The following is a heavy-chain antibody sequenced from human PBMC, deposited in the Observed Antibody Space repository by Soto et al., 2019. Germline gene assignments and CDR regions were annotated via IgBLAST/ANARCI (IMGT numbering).Heavy chain of an antibody. J-gene: IGHJ4*02. CDR3: ASALYGSGSYEYFDY. V-gene: IGHV3-21*01. Sequence: GGSLRLSCAASGFTFSSYSMNWVRQAPGKGLEWVSSISSSSSYIYYADSVKGRFTISRDNAKNSLYLQMNSLRAEDTAVYYCASALYGSGSYEYFDYWGQGTLVTVSS. CDR2: ISSSSSYI. CDR1: GFTFSSYS. D-gene: IGHD3-10*01.